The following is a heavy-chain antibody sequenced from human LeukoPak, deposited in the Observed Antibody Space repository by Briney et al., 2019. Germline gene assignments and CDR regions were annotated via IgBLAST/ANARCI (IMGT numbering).Heavy chain of an antibody. J-gene: IGHJ4*02. CDR2: IIPIFGTA. Sequence: SVKVSCKASGGTFSSYATSWVRQAPGQGLEWMGGIIPIFGTANYAQKFQGRVTITADKSTSTAYMELSSLRSEDTAVYYCARGVFLGPSDYWGQGTLVTVSS. CDR1: GGTFSSYA. CDR3: ARGVFLGPSDY. V-gene: IGHV1-69*06. D-gene: IGHD6-13*01.